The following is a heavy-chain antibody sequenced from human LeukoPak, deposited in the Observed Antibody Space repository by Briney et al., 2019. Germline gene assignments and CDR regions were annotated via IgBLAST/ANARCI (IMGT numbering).Heavy chain of an antibody. J-gene: IGHJ5*02. V-gene: IGHV3-23*01. Sequence: PGGSLRLSCAASGFTFSIHAMSWVRQAPGKGLEWVSAISASGGTTYYADSVKGRFTISRDNSKNTLYLQTSSLRAEDTAVYYCAKEPREYCSSTSCPNWIDARGQGTLVTVSS. D-gene: IGHD2-2*01. CDR3: AKEPREYCSSTSCPNWIDA. CDR1: GFTFSIHA. CDR2: ISASGGTT.